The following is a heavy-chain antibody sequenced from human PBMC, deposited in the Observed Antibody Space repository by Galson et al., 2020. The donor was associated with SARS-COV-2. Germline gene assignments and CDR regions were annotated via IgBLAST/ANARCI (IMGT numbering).Heavy chain of an antibody. CDR2: IHHSGNT. J-gene: IGHJ5*02. CDR3: ARLGDCSGGPCYSRGYNWFDP. CDR1: GGSVINTNW. Sequence: TLSLTCAVSGGSVINTNWWTWVRQSPGKRLEWIGEIHHSGNTNYNPSLNSRVTISVDTSKNQFSLKLISVTAADTAVYFCARLGDCSGGPCYSRGYNWFDPWGQGTLVTVSS. D-gene: IGHD2-15*01. V-gene: IGHV4-4*01.